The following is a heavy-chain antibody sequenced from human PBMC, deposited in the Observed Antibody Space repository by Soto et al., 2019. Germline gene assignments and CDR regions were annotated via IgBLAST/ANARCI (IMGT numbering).Heavy chain of an antibody. CDR1: CGSIISGDYY. CDR2: IYYSXTH. D-gene: IGHD4-4*01. J-gene: IGHJ4*02. CDR3: ARAVTNYYFDY. V-gene: IGHV4-31*01. Sequence: TLSLTCTVSCGSIISGDYYWSWIRRHXGQGIEWIAXIYYSXTHYYKPSLKXXVTKSVDTXKNHISLKLSSVNDADKDVYFCARAVTNYYFDYWGKGTLVTVYS.